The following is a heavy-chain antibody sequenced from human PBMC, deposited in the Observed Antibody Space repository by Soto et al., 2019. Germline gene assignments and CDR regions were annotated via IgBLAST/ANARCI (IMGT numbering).Heavy chain of an antibody. J-gene: IGHJ5*02. V-gene: IGHV3-11*01. CDR2: ISSSGSTI. CDR3: ARDTTPRYYDFWSGYKSGFDP. D-gene: IGHD3-3*01. Sequence: PGGSLRLSXAASGFTFSDYYMSWIRQAPGKGLEWVSYISSSGSTIYYADSVKGRFTISRDNAKNSLYLQMNSLRAEDTAVYYCARDTTPRYYDFWSGYKSGFDPWGQGTLVTVSS. CDR1: GFTFSDYY.